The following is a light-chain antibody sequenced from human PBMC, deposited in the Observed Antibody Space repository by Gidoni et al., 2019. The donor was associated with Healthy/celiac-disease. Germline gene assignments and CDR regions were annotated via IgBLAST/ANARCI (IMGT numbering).Light chain of an antibody. J-gene: IGKJ3*01. CDR2: DAS. V-gene: IGKV1-33*01. Sequence: DIQQTQSPSSLSAAVGDRVTSTCQASQDMSTYLNWYRQKPGKAPQLLIYDASNLETGVPSRFSGSGSGTDFTFTISRLQPEDIAIYYCQQYDNRPFTFXPXTKVDIK. CDR1: QDMSTY. CDR3: QQYDNRPFT.